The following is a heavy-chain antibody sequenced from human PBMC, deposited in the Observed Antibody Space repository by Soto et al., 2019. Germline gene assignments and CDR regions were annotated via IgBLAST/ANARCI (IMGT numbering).Heavy chain of an antibody. Sequence: ASVKVSCKASGYTFTSHGISWVRQAPGQGLEWMGWISAYNGNTNYAQKLQGRVTMTTDTSTSTVYMELSSLRSEDTAVYYCARAIAVHRGGAFDIWGQGTMVTVSS. CDR1: GYTFTSHG. CDR2: ISAYNGNT. J-gene: IGHJ3*02. CDR3: ARAIAVHRGGAFDI. V-gene: IGHV1-18*01. D-gene: IGHD6-19*01.